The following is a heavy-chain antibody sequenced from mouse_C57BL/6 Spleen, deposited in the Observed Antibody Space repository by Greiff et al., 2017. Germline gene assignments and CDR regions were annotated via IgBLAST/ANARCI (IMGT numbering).Heavy chain of an antibody. Sequence: QVQLQQPGAGLVKPGDSVKVSCKASGYTFTSYWMHWVKQRPGQGLEWIGRIHPSDSDTNYNQKFKGKATLTVDKPAITAYMQLSSLTSEDAAVYYVASLCKGHFDYWGQGTTLTVSS. CDR2: IHPSDSDT. CDR1: GYTFTSYW. CDR3: ASLCKGHFDY. V-gene: IGHV1-74*01. J-gene: IGHJ2*01. D-gene: IGHD6-5*01.